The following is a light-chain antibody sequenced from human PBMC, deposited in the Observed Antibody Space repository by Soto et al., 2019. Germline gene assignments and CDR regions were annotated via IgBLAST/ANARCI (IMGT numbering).Light chain of an antibody. J-gene: IGKJ4*01. Sequence: DILLTQSPASLSLSPGERVTLSCGASQSVTSSYLGWYQKKPGLATRLVISDASRKATGISGRFSGSGSTTDFPLTISRLEPEDFAVYYCQHYATIPQTFGGGTQVEIK. CDR3: QHYATIPQT. V-gene: IGKV3D-20*01. CDR1: QSVTSSY. CDR2: DAS.